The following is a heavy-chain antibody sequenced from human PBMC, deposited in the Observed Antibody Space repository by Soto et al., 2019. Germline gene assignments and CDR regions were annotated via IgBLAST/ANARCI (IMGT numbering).Heavy chain of an antibody. CDR2: MYHSGTF. CDR3: ARAQFYSGSGNYNNLMFDA. CDR1: GGSIGGVGYS. V-gene: IGHV4-30-2*01. J-gene: IGHJ5*02. Sequence: SETLSLTCAVSGGSIGGVGYSWSWIRQPPGGGLEWIGYMYHSGTFLRSPSLKTRLTMSLDMSKNQFSLTLNSMTAADTAVYYCARAQFYSGSGNYNNLMFDAWGQGIQVTVSS. D-gene: IGHD3-10*01.